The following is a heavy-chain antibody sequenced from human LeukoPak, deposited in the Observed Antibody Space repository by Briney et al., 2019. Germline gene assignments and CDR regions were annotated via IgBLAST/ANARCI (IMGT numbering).Heavy chain of an antibody. J-gene: IGHJ4*02. V-gene: IGHV3-30-3*01. CDR1: GFTFSSYA. CDR2: ISYDGSNK. D-gene: IGHD3-10*01. Sequence: GRSLRLSCAASGFTFSSYAMHWVRQAPGKGLEWVAVISYDGSNKYYADSVKGRFTISRDNSKNTLYLQMNSLRAEDTAVYYCARDFSMVRGVILYYFDYWGQGTLVTVSS. CDR3: ARDFSMVRGVILYYFDY.